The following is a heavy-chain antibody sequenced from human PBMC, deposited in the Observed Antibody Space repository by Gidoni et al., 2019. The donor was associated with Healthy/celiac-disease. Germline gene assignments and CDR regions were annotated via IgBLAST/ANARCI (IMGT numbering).Heavy chain of an antibody. V-gene: IGHV1-46*01. CDR2: INPSGGST. D-gene: IGHD4-17*01. Sequence: QVQLVQSGAEVKKPGASVKVSCKASGYTFTSYYMHWVRQAPGQGLEWMGIINPSGGSTSYAQKFQGRVTMTRDTSTSTVYMELSSLRSEDTAVYYCARSFPITDYGDYRGAGHNWFDPWGQGTLVTVSS. J-gene: IGHJ5*02. CDR3: ARSFPITDYGDYRGAGHNWFDP. CDR1: GYTFTSYY.